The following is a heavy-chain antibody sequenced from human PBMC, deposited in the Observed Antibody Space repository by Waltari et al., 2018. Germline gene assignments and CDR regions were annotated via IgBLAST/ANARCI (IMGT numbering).Heavy chain of an antibody. D-gene: IGHD2-8*02. J-gene: IGHJ6*04. Sequence: QVQMVQSGAEVKKPGSSVKVSCKASGDTFNNYVITWVRQAPGPGLEWMGSVIPLLYETRLGWEVQVRVTINGGKAKDAAVIGRRSLGTEDTAGYFGAGPETLVWWPGSPGMDGWGEGTSVTVSS. CDR1: GDTFNNYV. CDR2: VIPLLYET. CDR3: AGPETLVWWPGSPGMDG. V-gene: IGHV1-69*04.